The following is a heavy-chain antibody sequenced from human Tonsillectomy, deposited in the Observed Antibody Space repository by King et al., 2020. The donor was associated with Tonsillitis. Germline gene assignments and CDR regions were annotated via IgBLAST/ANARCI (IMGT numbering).Heavy chain of an antibody. V-gene: IGHV3-23*04. CDR1: GFTFSSYA. Sequence: VQLVESGGGLVQPGGSLRLSCAASGFTFSSYAMSWVRQAPGKGLEWVSAISRSGGSTYYADSVKGRFTISRDNSKNTLYLQMNSLRAEDTAVYYCAKYGGDIVATIATKGGYYYYMDVWGKGTTVTVSS. J-gene: IGHJ6*03. CDR3: AKYGGDIVATIATKGGYYYYMDV. D-gene: IGHD5-12*01. CDR2: ISRSGGST.